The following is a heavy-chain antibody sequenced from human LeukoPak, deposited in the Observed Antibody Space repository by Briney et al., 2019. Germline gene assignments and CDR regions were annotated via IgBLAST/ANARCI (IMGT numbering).Heavy chain of an antibody. J-gene: IGHJ6*02. CDR3: ARDLRANGMDV. Sequence: PSETLSLTCTVSGGSISSSSYYWGWIRQPPGKGLEWIGSIYYSGSTYYNPSLKSRVTISVDTSKDQFSLKLSSVTAADTAVYYCARDLRANGMDVWGQGTTVTVSS. D-gene: IGHD1-26*01. V-gene: IGHV4-39*07. CDR1: GGSISSSSYY. CDR2: IYYSGST.